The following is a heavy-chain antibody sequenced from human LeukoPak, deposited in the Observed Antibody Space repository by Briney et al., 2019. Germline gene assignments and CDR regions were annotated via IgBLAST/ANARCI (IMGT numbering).Heavy chain of an antibody. CDR3: AGHEEGSGWYRSYIDL. CDR2: ISTSGST. CDR1: GVSISSYY. Sequence: SETLSLTCTVSGVSISSYYCSWIRQPPGKGLEWIGYISTSGSTDYSPSLKSRVTISVDTSKNQFSLKLSSVTAADTAVYYCAGHEEGSGWYRSYIDLWGRGTLVIVSS. J-gene: IGHJ2*01. V-gene: IGHV4-4*09. D-gene: IGHD6-19*01.